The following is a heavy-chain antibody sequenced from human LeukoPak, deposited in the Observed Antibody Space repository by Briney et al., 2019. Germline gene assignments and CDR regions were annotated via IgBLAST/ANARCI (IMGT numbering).Heavy chain of an antibody. D-gene: IGHD3-22*01. CDR2: ISGSGGST. CDR3: VKSPPGGTMIVVVPDY. CDR1: GFTFSSYA. V-gene: IGHV3-23*01. Sequence: GGSLRLSCAASGFTFSSYAMSWVRQAPGKGLEWVSAISGSGGSTYYADSVKGRFTISRDNSKNTLYLQMNSLRAEDTAVYYCVKSPPGGTMIVVVPDYWGQGTLVTVSS. J-gene: IGHJ4*02.